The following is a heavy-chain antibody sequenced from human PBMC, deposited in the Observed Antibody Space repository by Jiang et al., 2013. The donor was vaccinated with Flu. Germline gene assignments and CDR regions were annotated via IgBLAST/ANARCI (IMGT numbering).Heavy chain of an antibody. CDR2: IYWDDDK. D-gene: IGHD6-6*01. CDR1: GFSLSTSGVG. Sequence: KPTQTLTLTCTFSGFSLSTSGVGVGWIRQPPGKALEWLALIYWDDDKRYSPSLKSRLTITKDTSKNQVVLTMTNMDPVDTATYYCAHLWPTEYSSYYFDYWGQGTLVTVSS. J-gene: IGHJ4*02. CDR3: AHLWPTEYSSYYFDY. V-gene: IGHV2-5*02.